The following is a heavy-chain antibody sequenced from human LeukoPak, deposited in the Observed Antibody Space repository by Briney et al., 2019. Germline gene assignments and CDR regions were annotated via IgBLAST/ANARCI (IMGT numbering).Heavy chain of an antibody. J-gene: IGHJ4*02. CDR1: GFTFSSYS. CDR2: ISSSSSYI. V-gene: IGHV3-21*01. D-gene: IGHD2-15*01. Sequence: PGGSLRLSCAASGFTFSSYSMNWVRQAPGKGLEWVSSISSSSSYIYYADSVKGRFTISRDNAKNSLYLQMNSLRAEDTAVYYCARDGGGCSGGSCYHGTSFDYWGQGTLVTVSS. CDR3: ARDGGGCSGGSCYHGTSFDY.